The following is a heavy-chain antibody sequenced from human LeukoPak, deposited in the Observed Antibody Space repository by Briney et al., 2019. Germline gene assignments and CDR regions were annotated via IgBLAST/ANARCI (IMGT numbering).Heavy chain of an antibody. J-gene: IGHJ4*02. D-gene: IGHD3-10*01. V-gene: IGHV3-53*01. Sequence: PGGSLRLSCAASGFTVSSNYMSWVRQAPGKGLEWVSVIYSGGSTYYADSVKGRFTISRDNSKNMLYLQMNSLRAEDTAVYYCARGVARHYGSGSYDYWGQGTLVSVSS. CDR2: IYSGGST. CDR1: GFTVSSNY. CDR3: ARGVARHYGSGSYDY.